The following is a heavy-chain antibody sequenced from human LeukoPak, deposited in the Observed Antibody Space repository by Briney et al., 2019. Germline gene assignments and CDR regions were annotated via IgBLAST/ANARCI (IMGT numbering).Heavy chain of an antibody. Sequence: ASVKVSCKASGYTFTSYYMHWVRQAPGQGLEWMGIINPSGGSTSYAQKFQGRVTMTRDTSTSTVYMELSSLRSEDTAVYYCARDSSDFWSGYYFGTLYYFDYWGQGTLVTVSS. J-gene: IGHJ4*02. CDR2: INPSGGST. CDR1: GYTFTSYY. CDR3: ARDSSDFWSGYYFGTLYYFDY. D-gene: IGHD3-3*01. V-gene: IGHV1-46*01.